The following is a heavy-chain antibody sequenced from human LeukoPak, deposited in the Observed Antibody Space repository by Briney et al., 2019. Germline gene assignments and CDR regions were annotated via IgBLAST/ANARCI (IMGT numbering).Heavy chain of an antibody. V-gene: IGHV1-18*01. Sequence: GASVKVSCKASGYTFISYGINWVRQAPGQGPEWMGWISGYNGNTNYAQNLQGRVTMTRDTSTSTAYMELRSLRSDDTAVYYCARELGGAGSYFFPYYGMDVWGQGTTVTVSS. J-gene: IGHJ6*02. CDR2: ISGYNGNT. CDR1: GYTFISYG. CDR3: ARELGGAGSYFFPYYGMDV. D-gene: IGHD3-10*01.